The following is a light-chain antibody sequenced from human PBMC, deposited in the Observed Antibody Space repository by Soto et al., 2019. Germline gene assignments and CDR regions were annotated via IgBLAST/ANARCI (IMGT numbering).Light chain of an antibody. Sequence: QSVLTQPASVSGSPGQSITISCTGTSSDVGGYNYVSWYQQHPGKAPKLMIYEVSNRPSGVSNRFSGSKSGNTASLTISGLQAEEEADYYCSSYTSSRPLVFGGGTKLTVL. CDR2: EVS. CDR1: SSDVGGYNY. CDR3: SSYTSSRPLV. V-gene: IGLV2-14*01. J-gene: IGLJ3*02.